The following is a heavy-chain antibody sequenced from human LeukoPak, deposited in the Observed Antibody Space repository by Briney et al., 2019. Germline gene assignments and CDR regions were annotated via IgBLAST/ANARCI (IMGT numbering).Heavy chain of an antibody. CDR3: ARDRGSGYYYFDY. J-gene: IGHJ4*02. Sequence: SETLSLTCTVSGGSISSYFWTWIQQPAGKGLEWIGRIYTSGTTNYNPSLKSRVTMSVDTSKNQFSLKLSSVTAADTAVYYCARDRGSGYYYFDYWGQGTLVTVSS. V-gene: IGHV4-4*07. CDR1: GGSISSYF. D-gene: IGHD3-22*01. CDR2: IYTSGTT.